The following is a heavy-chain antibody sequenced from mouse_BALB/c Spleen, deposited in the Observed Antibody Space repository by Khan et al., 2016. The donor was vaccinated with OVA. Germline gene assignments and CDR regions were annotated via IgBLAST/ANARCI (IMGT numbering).Heavy chain of an antibody. D-gene: IGHD1-1*01. CDR3: ARDYGSLYWYFDV. V-gene: IGHV3-5*02. CDR1: GISITSGNYR. CDR2: IYYSGTV. Sequence: VQLKESGPGLVKPSQTVSLTCPVTGISITSGNYRWSWIRQFPGNKLEWIGNIYYSGTVTYNPSLTSRTTITRDTSKNQFFLEMNSLTAEDTATYYGARDYGSLYWYFDVWGAGTTVTVSS. J-gene: IGHJ1*01.